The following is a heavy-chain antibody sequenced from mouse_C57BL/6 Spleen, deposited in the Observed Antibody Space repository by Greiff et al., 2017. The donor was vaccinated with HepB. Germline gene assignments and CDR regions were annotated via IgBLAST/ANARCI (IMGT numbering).Heavy chain of an antibody. V-gene: IGHV1-69*01. D-gene: IGHD2-5*01. CDR1: GYTFTSYW. Sequence: QVQLQQPGAELVMPGASVKLSCKASGYTFTSYWMHWVKQRPGQGLEWIGEIDPSDSYTNYNQKFKGKSTLTVDKSSSTAYMQLSSLTSEDSAVYYCARDYSKGAGFAYWGQGTLVTVSA. CDR3: ARDYSKGAGFAY. J-gene: IGHJ3*01. CDR2: IDPSDSYT.